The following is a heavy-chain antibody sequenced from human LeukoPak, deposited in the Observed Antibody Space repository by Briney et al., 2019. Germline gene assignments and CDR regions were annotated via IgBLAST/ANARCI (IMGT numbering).Heavy chain of an antibody. D-gene: IGHD5-18*01. Sequence: ASVKVSCKASGYTFTSYGISWVRQAPGQGLEWMGWISAYNGNTNYAQKLQGRVTMTTDTSTSTAYMELRSLRSDDTAVYYCARDPRSRGYSYGTSIPDSRVWSVPFDYWGQGTLVTVSS. CDR2: ISAYNGNT. V-gene: IGHV1-18*01. J-gene: IGHJ4*02. CDR3: ARDPRSRGYSYGTSIPDSRVWSVPFDY. CDR1: GYTFTSYG.